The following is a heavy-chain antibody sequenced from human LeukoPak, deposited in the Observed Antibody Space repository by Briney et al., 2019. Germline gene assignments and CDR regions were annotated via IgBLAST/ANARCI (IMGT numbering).Heavy chain of an antibody. CDR1: GFTFSSYA. J-gene: IGHJ4*02. D-gene: IGHD6-13*01. Sequence: GGSLRLSCAASGFTFSSYAMSWVRQAPGKGLEWVSAISGSGGSTYYADSVKGRFTIPRDNSKNTLYLQMNSLRAEDTAVYYCAKLRAAGTIYFDYWGQGTLVTVSS. CDR2: ISGSGGST. CDR3: AKLRAAGTIYFDY. V-gene: IGHV3-23*01.